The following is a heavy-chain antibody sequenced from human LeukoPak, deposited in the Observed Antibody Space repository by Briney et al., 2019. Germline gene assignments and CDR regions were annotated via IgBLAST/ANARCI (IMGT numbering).Heavy chain of an antibody. J-gene: IGHJ6*03. CDR1: GFTFDDYG. CDR3: AREGTNIVATIQPYYYYYYMDV. Sequence: PGGSLRLSCAASGFTFDDYGMSWVRQAPGKGLEWVSGINWNGGSTGYADSVKGRFTISRDNAKNSLYLQMNSLRAEDTALYYCAREGTNIVATIQPYYYYYYMDVWGKGTTVTVSS. V-gene: IGHV3-20*04. CDR2: INWNGGST. D-gene: IGHD5-12*01.